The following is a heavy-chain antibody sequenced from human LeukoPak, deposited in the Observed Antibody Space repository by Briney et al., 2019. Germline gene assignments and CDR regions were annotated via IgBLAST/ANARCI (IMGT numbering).Heavy chain of an antibody. J-gene: IGHJ4*02. CDR1: GGSVSNDNHC. CDR3: ARDRGGFTYGAYYFDY. Sequence: SETLSLTCTVSGGSVSNDNHCWSWIRQPPGKGLEWIGYVNYSGSTKYNPSLKSRVSISADTFRSQVSLKLSSVTAADTAVYYCARDRGGFTYGAYYFDYWGQGSLVTVSS. V-gene: IGHV4-61*01. CDR2: VNYSGST. D-gene: IGHD2-15*01.